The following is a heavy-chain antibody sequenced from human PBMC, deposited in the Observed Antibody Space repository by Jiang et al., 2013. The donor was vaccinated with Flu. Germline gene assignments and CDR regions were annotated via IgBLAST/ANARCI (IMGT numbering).Heavy chain of an antibody. D-gene: IGHD1-1*01. CDR1: GYSIINNY. CDR2: IYHSGSS. V-gene: IGHV4-38-2*01. J-gene: IGHJ5*02. Sequence: PGLLKPSETLSLTCAVSGYSIINNYWGWIRQPPGKGLEWIGTIYHSGSSYYNPSLKSRVTISVDTSKNQFSLKLSSVTAADTAIYYCARHWFRSERRSVNWFDPWGQGTLVTVSS. CDR3: ARHWFRSERRSVNWFDP.